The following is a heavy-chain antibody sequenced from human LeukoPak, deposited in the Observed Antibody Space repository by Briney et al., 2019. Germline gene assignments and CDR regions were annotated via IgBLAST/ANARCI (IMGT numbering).Heavy chain of an antibody. D-gene: IGHD2-8*02. V-gene: IGHV4-30-4*08. CDR3: SRSTGGLDS. CDR1: GFTFSSYA. J-gene: IGHJ4*02. Sequence: LRLSCAASGFTFSSYAMSWVRQPPGKGLEWIACVSSSGTTYYNPSLKSRVSISLDTSGNQLSLKLSSVTAADTAVYYCSRSTGGLDSWGQGTLVSVSS. CDR2: VSSSGTT.